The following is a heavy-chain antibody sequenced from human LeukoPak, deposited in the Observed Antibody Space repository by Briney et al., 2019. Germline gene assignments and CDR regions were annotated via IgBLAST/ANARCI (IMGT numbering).Heavy chain of an antibody. V-gene: IGHV1-46*01. Sequence: ASVKVSCKTSGYTFINYYMHWVRQAPGQGLEWMGIINPSGGSASYAQKFQGRVSMTRDTSTSTVYMELSGLRSEDTAVYYCAREYDYGGNSQSRNGIYYYYGLDVWGQGTTVTVSS. CDR3: AREYDYGGNSQSRNGIYYYYGLDV. CDR2: INPSGGSA. CDR1: GYTFINYY. J-gene: IGHJ6*02. D-gene: IGHD4-23*01.